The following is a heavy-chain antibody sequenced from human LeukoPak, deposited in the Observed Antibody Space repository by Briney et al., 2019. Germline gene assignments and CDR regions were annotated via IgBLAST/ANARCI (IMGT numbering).Heavy chain of an antibody. CDR1: GFTFSSYS. CDR2: ISSSSSYI. J-gene: IGHJ4*02. CDR3: ASSGSYRFDY. Sequence: PGGSLRLSCAASGFTFSSYSMNWVRQAPGKGLEWVSSISSSSSYIYYADSVKGRFTISRDNAKNSLYLQMNSLRDEDTAEYYCASSGSYRFDYWGQGTLVTVSS. V-gene: IGHV3-21*01. D-gene: IGHD1-26*01.